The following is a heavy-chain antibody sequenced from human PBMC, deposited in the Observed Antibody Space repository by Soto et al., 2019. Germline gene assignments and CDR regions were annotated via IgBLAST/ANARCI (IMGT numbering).Heavy chain of an antibody. D-gene: IGHD3-10*01. CDR1: GGSISSDY. V-gene: IGHV4-59*01. Sequence: PSETLSLTCTVSGGSISSDYWSWILQPPGKGLEWIGYIHYSGSTKYDPSLKSRVTISADTSKNQFSLKLTSVTAAGTAVYYCARAKYYHDSGSHFFFDPWGQGTLVTVSS. J-gene: IGHJ5*02. CDR2: IHYSGST. CDR3: ARAKYYHDSGSHFFFDP.